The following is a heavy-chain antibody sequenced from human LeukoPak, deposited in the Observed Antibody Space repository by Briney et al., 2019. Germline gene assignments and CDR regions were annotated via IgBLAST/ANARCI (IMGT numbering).Heavy chain of an antibody. V-gene: IGHV3-7*01. CDR3: AREGRWLTILYYMDV. CDR1: GFTFSSYW. J-gene: IGHJ6*03. CDR2: IKQDGSEK. Sequence: PGGSLRLSCAASGFTFSSYWMSWVRQAPGKGLEWVANIKQDGSEKYYVDSVKGRFTISRDNSKNTLYLQMNSLRAEDTAVYYCAREGRWLTILYYMDVWGKGTTVTVSS. D-gene: IGHD5-24*01.